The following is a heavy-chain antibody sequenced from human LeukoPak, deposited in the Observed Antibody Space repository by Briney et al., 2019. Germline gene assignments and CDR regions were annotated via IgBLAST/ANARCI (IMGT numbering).Heavy chain of an antibody. D-gene: IGHD4-17*01. CDR2: IYYSANT. CDR1: GGSISNYY. Sequence: SETLSLTCTASGGSISNYYWSWIRQPPGKGLECIGYIYYSANTNYNPSLKSRVTISVDPSKNQFSLRLTSVTAADTAVYYCARYGDTRFDPWGQGTLVTVSS. CDR3: ARYGDTRFDP. V-gene: IGHV4-59*01. J-gene: IGHJ5*02.